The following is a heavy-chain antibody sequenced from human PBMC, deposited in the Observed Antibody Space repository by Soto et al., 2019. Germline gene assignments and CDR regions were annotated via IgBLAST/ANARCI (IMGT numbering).Heavy chain of an antibody. D-gene: IGHD3-10*01. CDR1: GFTFDDYA. J-gene: IGHJ4*02. CDR3: ARDGDYFVSGTYGYLDY. Sequence: VQLVESGGGVTQPGRSLRLSCRASGFTFDDYAMSWVRQAPGKGLEWVGFIRSKAYGGTTEYAASVKGRFTISRDDSKSFAYLQMNSLKTEDTAVYFCARDGDYFVSGTYGYLDYWGLGTLVTVSS. V-gene: IGHV3-49*04. CDR2: IRSKAYGGTT.